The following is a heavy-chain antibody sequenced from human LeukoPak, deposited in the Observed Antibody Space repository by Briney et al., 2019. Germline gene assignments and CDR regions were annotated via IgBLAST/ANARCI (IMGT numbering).Heavy chain of an antibody. V-gene: IGHV3-43*02. D-gene: IGHD3-22*01. CDR3: AKEADSSGLTDY. CDR2: ISGDGGSA. Sequence: GGSLRLSCAASGFTFDDYAMHWVRQAPGKGLEWVSLISGDGGSAYYADSVKGRFTISRDNSKNSLYLQMNSLRTEDTALHYCAKEADSSGLTDYWGQGTLVSVSS. CDR1: GFTFDDYA. J-gene: IGHJ4*02.